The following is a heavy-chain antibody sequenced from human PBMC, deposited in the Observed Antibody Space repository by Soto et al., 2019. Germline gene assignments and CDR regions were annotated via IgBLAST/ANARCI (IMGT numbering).Heavy chain of an antibody. CDR1: GCSISGYY. D-gene: IGHD2-2*01. CDR2: IYYDGTI. CDR3: ARLGGHCSSSSCFGFYVIDV. V-gene: IGHV4-59*08. Sequence: SETLSLTCTVSGCSISGYYLAWVRQPPEKGLEWIGFIYYDGTISSNPSLNSRVTLSVDTSKNQFSLKLNSVTAADTAVYYCARLGGHCSSSSCFGFYVIDVWGQGTTVTVS. J-gene: IGHJ6*02.